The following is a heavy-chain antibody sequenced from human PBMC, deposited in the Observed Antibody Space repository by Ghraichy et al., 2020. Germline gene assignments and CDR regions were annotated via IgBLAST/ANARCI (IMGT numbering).Heavy chain of an antibody. D-gene: IGHD7-27*01. Sequence: GGSLRLSCAASGFIFSDYWMSWVRQAPGKGLEWVANIKQDGSEKYYVDSVKGRFTISRDNAKNSLYLQMNSLRAEDTAVYYCARGQLGIGWFHPWGQGTLVTVSS. CDR2: IKQDGSEK. J-gene: IGHJ5*02. CDR1: GFIFSDYW. CDR3: ARGQLGIGWFHP. V-gene: IGHV3-7*03.